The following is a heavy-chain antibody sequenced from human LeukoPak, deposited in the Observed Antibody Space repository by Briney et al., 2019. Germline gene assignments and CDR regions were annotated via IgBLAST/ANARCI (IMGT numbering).Heavy chain of an antibody. V-gene: IGHV3-30*04. Sequence: GFPRLSCAASGFTFSSYGVHWVRQAPGKGLEWVAVVSYDGSNKYYTDSVKGRFTISRDNSKSTLFLQMNSLRPEDTAVYYCARDHSHLVVVIAYIFDIWGQGTKVTVSS. CDR2: VSYDGSNK. D-gene: IGHD2-21*01. CDR3: ARDHSHLVVVIAYIFDI. CDR1: GFTFSSYG. J-gene: IGHJ3*02.